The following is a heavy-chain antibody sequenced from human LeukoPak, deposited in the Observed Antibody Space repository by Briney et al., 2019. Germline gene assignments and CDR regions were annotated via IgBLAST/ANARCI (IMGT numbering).Heavy chain of an antibody. CDR1: GYTFTSYG. CDR2: ISAYNGNT. J-gene: IGHJ3*02. Sequence: ASVKVSCKASGYTFTSYGISWVRQVPGQGLEWMGWISAYNGNTNYAQKLQGRVTMTTDTSTSTAYMELRSLRSDDTAVYYCARRQFSGWLRHDAFDIWGQGTMVTVSS. D-gene: IGHD6-19*01. V-gene: IGHV1-18*01. CDR3: ARRQFSGWLRHDAFDI.